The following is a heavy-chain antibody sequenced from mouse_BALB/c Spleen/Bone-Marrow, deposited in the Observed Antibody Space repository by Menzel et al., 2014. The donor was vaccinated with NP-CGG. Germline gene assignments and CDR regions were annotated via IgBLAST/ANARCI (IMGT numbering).Heavy chain of an antibody. D-gene: IGHD1-1*01. CDR3: ARDGSSYVNYFDY. J-gene: IGHJ2*01. CDR2: INPSSGYT. CDR1: GYTFTSYT. Sequence: VQLQQSAAELARPGASVKMSCKASGYTFTSYTMHWVKRRPGQGLEWIGYINPSSGYTEYNQKFKDKTTLTADKSSSTAYMQLSSLTSEDSAVYYCARDGSSYVNYFDYWGQGTTLTVSS. V-gene: IGHV1-4*02.